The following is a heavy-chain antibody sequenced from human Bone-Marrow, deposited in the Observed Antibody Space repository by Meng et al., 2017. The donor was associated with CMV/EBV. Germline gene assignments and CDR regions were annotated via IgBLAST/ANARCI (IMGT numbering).Heavy chain of an antibody. CDR2: ISSSSSYI. CDR1: GFSFSTYG. D-gene: IGHD3-22*01. Sequence: GGSLRLSCAASGFSFSTYGMNWVRQAPGKGLEWVSSISSSSSYIYYADSVKGRFTISRDNAKNSLYLQMNSLRAEDTAVYYCARGSGYQFDYWGQGTLVTVSS. J-gene: IGHJ4*02. CDR3: ARGSGYQFDY. V-gene: IGHV3-21*01.